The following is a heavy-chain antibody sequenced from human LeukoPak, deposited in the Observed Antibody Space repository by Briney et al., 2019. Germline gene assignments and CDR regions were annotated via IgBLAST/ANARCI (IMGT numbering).Heavy chain of an antibody. Sequence: GGSPRLSCAASGFTFGTYGMSWVRQAQEKGLEWVSGISASGGSTFYADSVKGRFTISRDNSKNMLYLQMNNVRAEDTALYYCAKDMWGDGYKFDSWGQGTPVTVSS. CDR1: GFTFGTYG. CDR2: ISASGGST. J-gene: IGHJ4*02. D-gene: IGHD5-24*01. V-gene: IGHV3-23*01. CDR3: AKDMWGDGYKFDS.